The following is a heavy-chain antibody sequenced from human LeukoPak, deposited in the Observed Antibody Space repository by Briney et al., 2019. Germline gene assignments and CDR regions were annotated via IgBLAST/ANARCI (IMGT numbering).Heavy chain of an antibody. D-gene: IGHD2-21*01. CDR1: GFIFSSYE. J-gene: IGHJ4*02. Sequence: PGGSLRLSCAGHGFIFSSYEINWVRQAPGKGLEWISYIGINEDNIYYADSVKGRFTISRDNAKSSVFVQMNSLRVEDTAVYYCARETAHCGGDCYDYWGQGTLVPVSS. CDR3: ARETAHCGGDCYDY. V-gene: IGHV3-48*03. CDR2: IGINEDNI.